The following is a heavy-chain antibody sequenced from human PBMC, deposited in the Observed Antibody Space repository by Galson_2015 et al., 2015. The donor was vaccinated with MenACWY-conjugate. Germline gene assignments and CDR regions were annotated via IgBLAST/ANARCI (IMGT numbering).Heavy chain of an antibody. Sequence: QSGAEVKKPGESLKISCKASGYTFSSYGISWVRQAPGQGLEWMGWISAYNGNTNYAQKLQGRVTVTTDTSTSTAYMELRSLRSDDTAVYYCAREEVSYDILTGFTHYGMDAWGQGTTVTVSS. V-gene: IGHV1-18*01. CDR3: AREEVSYDILTGFTHYGMDA. CDR2: ISAYNGNT. CDR1: GYTFSSYG. D-gene: IGHD3-9*01. J-gene: IGHJ6*02.